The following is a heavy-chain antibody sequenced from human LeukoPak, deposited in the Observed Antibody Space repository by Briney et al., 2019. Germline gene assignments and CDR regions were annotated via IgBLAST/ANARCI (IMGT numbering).Heavy chain of an antibody. J-gene: IGHJ4*02. V-gene: IGHV1-18*01. CDR2: ISAYNGNT. D-gene: IGHD3-10*01. CDR1: GYTFTSYG. Sequence: ASVTVSCKASGYTFTSYGISWVRQAPGQGLEWMGWISAYNGNTNYAQKLQGRVTMTTDTSTSTAYMELRSLRSDDTALYYCTRDVRPRGGIDSWGQGTLVTVSS. CDR3: TRDVRPRGGIDS.